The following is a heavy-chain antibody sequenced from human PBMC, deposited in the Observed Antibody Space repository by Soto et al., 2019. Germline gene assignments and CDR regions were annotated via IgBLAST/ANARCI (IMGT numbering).Heavy chain of an antibody. V-gene: IGHV2-5*02. CDR1: GFSLSSNGVG. D-gene: IGHD6-19*01. CDR3: AHRSPLHFLRGWYGDYFDT. CDR2: IYWDDDK. Sequence: QITFKESGPTLVKPTQTLTLTCTFSGFSLSSNGVGVGWIRQAPGKAPECLAVIYWDDDKRYSPSLKTTIAITQDTSKNHVVLTMTNMAPVDTATYFCAHRSPLHFLRGWYGDYFDTLSQGTQVTVSS. J-gene: IGHJ4*02.